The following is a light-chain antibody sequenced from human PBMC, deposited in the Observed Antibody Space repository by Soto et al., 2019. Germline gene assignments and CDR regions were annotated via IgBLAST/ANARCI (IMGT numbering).Light chain of an antibody. CDR3: QSYDTSLPGLL. CDR1: KSNIGANYN. CDR2: AND. J-gene: IGLJ2*01. Sequence: QSVLTQPPSVSGAPGQRVTISCNGSKSNIGANYNVNLYQQSPGTAPKLLIYANDNRPSGVPQRFSGSKSGTSASLAITGLQTEDEADYYCQSYDTSLPGLLFGVGTKLTVL. V-gene: IGLV1-40*01.